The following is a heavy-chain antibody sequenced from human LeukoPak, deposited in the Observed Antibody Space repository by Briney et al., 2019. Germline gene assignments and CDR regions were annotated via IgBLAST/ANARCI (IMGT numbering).Heavy chain of an antibody. CDR3: TTGYSSGWYNEGNY. CDR1: GFTFSRYW. V-gene: IGHV3-7*01. D-gene: IGHD6-19*01. Sequence: GGSLRLSCVASGFTFSRYWMSWVRQAPGKGLEWVAKIKQDGSGEYYLDSVKGRFTISRDNAKNSLYLQMNSLRADDTAVYFCTTGYSSGWYNEGNYWGQGTLVTVAS. J-gene: IGHJ4*02. CDR2: IKQDGSGE.